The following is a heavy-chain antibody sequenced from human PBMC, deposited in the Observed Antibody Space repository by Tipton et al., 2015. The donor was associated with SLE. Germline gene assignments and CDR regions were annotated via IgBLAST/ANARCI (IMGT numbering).Heavy chain of an antibody. J-gene: IGHJ4*02. CDR3: AGGLKYSSSMGPNFDY. Sequence: LRLSCAVYGGSFSGYYLSWICQPPGKGLEWIGEINHSGSTNYNPSLKRRVTISVYTSKNQFSLKLSSVNAADTAVYYCAGGLKYSSSMGPNFDYWVQATLVNVSS. D-gene: IGHD6-6*01. V-gene: IGHV4-34*01. CDR1: GGSFSGYY. CDR2: INHSGST.